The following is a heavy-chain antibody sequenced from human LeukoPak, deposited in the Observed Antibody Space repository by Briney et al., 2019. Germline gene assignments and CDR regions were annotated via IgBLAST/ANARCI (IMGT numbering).Heavy chain of an antibody. D-gene: IGHD3-10*01. CDR1: GYTFTSYD. V-gene: IGHV1-8*01. J-gene: IGHJ5*02. CDR2: MNPNSGNT. CDR3: ARGIRPVLLWFGESSNWFDP. Sequence: WASVKVSCRASGYTFTSYDINWVRQAPGQGLEWMGWMNPNSGNTGYAQKFQGRVTMTRNTSISTAYMELSSLRSEDTAVYYCARGIRPVLLWFGESSNWFDPWGQGTLVTVSS.